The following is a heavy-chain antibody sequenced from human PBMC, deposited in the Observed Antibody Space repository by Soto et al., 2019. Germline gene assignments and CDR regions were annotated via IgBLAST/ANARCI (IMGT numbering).Heavy chain of an antibody. CDR1: GGSISSYY. J-gene: IGHJ4*02. D-gene: IGHD1-7*01. Sequence: PSETLSLTCTVSGGSISSYYWSWIRQPPGKGLEWIGYIYYSGSTNYNPSLKSRVTIPVDTSKNQFSLKLSSVTAADTAVYYCARRYGTTFDYWGQVTLVTVS. CDR3: ARRYGTTFDY. CDR2: IYYSGST. V-gene: IGHV4-59*01.